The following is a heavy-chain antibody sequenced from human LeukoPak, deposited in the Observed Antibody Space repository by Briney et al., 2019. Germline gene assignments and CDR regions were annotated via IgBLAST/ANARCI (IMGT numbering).Heavy chain of an antibody. V-gene: IGHV4-59*01. CDR1: GGSISSYY. CDR2: IYYSGST. Sequence: PSEALSLTCTVSGGSISSYYGSWIRPPPGKGLGWIGYIYYSGSTNYNPSHNRRITISVDTSKTQFSLKQSSVPAADTAVYYCARDLSVLTGYSYDVWGQGTLVTVSS. D-gene: IGHD5-18*01. J-gene: IGHJ4*02. CDR3: ARDLSVLTGYSYDV.